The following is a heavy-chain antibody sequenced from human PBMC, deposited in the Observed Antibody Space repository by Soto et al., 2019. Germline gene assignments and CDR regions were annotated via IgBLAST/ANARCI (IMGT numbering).Heavy chain of an antibody. CDR2: IYPGDSDT. D-gene: IGHD3-22*01. CDR1: GYIFTNYW. V-gene: IGHV5-51*01. CDR3: ASLSYYDSSGAFDY. Sequence: GESLKISCKGSGYIFTNYWIGWVRQMPGKGLEWMGIIYPGDSDTKYSPSFQGQVTISADKSITTAYLQWSSLKASDTAMYYCASLSYYDSSGAFDYWGQGTLVTVSS. J-gene: IGHJ4*02.